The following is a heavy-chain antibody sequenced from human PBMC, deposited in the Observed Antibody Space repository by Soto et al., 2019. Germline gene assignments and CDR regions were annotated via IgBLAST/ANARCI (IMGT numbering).Heavy chain of an antibody. CDR2: VKSDGTTA. J-gene: IGHJ4*02. V-gene: IGHV3-74*01. CDR3: ARLAASTYSPRAFVC. CDR1: GFAFTSYW. Sequence: GGSLRLSCEASGFAFTSYWMHWVRQAPGKGLVWVAGVKSDGTTATYADSVRGRFTISRDNAKNTLYLQMNSLSAEDTAVYYCARLAASTYSPRAFVCCGQGTQVTASS. D-gene: IGHD2-15*01.